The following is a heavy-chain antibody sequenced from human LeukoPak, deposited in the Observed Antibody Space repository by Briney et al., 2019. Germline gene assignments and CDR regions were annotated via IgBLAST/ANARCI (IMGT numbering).Heavy chain of an antibody. Sequence: PGGSLRLSCAASGFTFSSYAMSWVRQAPGKGLEWVSATSGSGGSTYYADSVKGRFTISRDNSKNTLYLQMNSLRAEDTAVYYCAKSSVRSTEREGKYCFDYWGQGTLVTVSS. CDR1: GFTFSSYA. CDR2: TSGSGGST. J-gene: IGHJ4*02. D-gene: IGHD5-24*01. CDR3: AKSSVRSTEREGKYCFDY. V-gene: IGHV3-23*01.